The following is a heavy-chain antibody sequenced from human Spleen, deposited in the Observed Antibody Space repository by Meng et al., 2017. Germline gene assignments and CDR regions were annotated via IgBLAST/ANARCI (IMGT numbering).Heavy chain of an antibody. D-gene: IGHD2-2*01. V-gene: IGHV1-18*04. CDR2: ISAYNGNT. J-gene: IGHJ6*02. Sequence: ASVKVSCKASGYTFTSYGVSWVRQAAGQGLEWMGWISAYNGNTNYAQKFQGRVTITRNTSISTAYMELSSLRSEDTAVYYCAREFVVVPAASALYYYYGMDVWGQGTTVTVSS. CDR3: AREFVVVPAASALYYYYGMDV. CDR1: GYTFTSYG.